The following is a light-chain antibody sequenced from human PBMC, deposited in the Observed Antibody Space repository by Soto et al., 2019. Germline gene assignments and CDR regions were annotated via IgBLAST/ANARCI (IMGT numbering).Light chain of an antibody. CDR2: EIY. CDR1: SSDVGGYNY. V-gene: IGLV2-14*01. CDR3: SSYTISRLFV. Sequence: QSVLTQPASVSGSPGQSITISCTGTSSDVGGYNYVSWYQQHPGKAPKLMIYEIYNRPSGVSSRFSGSKSGNTASLTISGLQAEDEAAYYCSSYTISRLFVFGTGTKVTVL. J-gene: IGLJ1*01.